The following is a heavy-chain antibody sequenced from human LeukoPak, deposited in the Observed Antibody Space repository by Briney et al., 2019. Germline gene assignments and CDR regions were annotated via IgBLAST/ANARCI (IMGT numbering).Heavy chain of an antibody. V-gene: IGHV3-30-3*01. J-gene: IGHJ4*02. Sequence: PGGSLRLSCAASGFTFSSYAMLWVRQAPGKGLEWVAVISYDGSNKYYADSMKGRFTISRDNSKNTLYLQMNSLRAEDTAVYYCARDRHGTSDYWGQGTLVTVSS. CDR1: GFTFSSYA. CDR2: ISYDGSNK. CDR3: ARDRHGTSDY.